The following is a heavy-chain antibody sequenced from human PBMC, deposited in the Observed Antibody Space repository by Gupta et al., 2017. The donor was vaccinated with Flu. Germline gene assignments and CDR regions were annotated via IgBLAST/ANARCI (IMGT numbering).Heavy chain of an antibody. J-gene: IGHJ4*02. Sequence: EVQLLESGGGLAQPGGSLRLSCAASGFTFSFYELSWVRQAPGKGLEWVTTITGSGAKAYYADSVKGRFTISRDNSKSTLHLQMSGLSAEDTAVYYCARYCSGDCSVKLLDYWGPGTLVSVSS. V-gene: IGHV3-23*01. CDR3: ARYCSGDCSVKLLDY. CDR1: GFTFSFYE. CDR2: ITGSGAKA. D-gene: IGHD2-21*02.